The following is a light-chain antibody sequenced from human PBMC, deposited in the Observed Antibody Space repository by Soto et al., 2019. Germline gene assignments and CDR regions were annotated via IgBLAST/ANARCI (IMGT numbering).Light chain of an antibody. Sequence: EIVLTKSTGTLSLSPVERVTLFCRDSQSVSSSSLAWYQQKRGQTPRLLIYGASTRATGIPDRFSGSGSGTEFTLTIRSLQSEDLADYYCQKYHNWPLITVGKGTRVAIK. CDR3: QKYHNWPLIT. CDR2: GAS. J-gene: IGKJ5*01. V-gene: IGKV3-15*01. CDR1: QSVSSSS.